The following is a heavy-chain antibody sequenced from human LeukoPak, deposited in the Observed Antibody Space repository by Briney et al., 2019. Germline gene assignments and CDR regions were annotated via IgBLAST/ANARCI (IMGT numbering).Heavy chain of an antibody. V-gene: IGHV4-30-4*01. J-gene: IGHJ3*02. CDR3: AHYYYDSSGQRGDAFDI. CDR1: GGSISSGDYY. Sequence: SETLSLTCTVSGGSISSGDYYWSWIRQPPGKGLEWIGYIYYSGSTYYNPSLKSRVTISVDTSKNQFSLKLSSVTAADTAVYYCAHYYYDSSGQRGDAFDIWGQGTMVTVSS. CDR2: IYYSGST. D-gene: IGHD3-22*01.